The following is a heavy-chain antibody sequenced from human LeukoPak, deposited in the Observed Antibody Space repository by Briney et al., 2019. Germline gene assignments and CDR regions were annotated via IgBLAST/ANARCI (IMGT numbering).Heavy chain of an antibody. Sequence: GGSLRLSCAASGFTFDTYNFNCVRQAPGKGLEWVATIRSYSSYRHYGDSVKGRFTIPRHDAERTVYLQMDNVRVEDTAVYFCTRYSEVYYYVDVWGTGTTVTVSS. CDR2: IRSYSSYR. J-gene: IGHJ6*03. CDR3: TRYSEVYYYVDV. V-gene: IGHV3-21*01. D-gene: IGHD2-21*01. CDR1: GFTFDTYN.